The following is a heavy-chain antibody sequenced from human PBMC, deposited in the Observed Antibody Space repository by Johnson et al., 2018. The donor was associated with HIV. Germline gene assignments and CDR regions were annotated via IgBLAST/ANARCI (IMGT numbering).Heavy chain of an antibody. V-gene: IGHV3-53*01. CDR3: ARPVIAADDAFDI. D-gene: IGHD6-13*01. CDR2: IYSGGTT. Sequence: MHLVESGGGLIQPGGSLRLSCAASGFTVSSNYMSWVRQAPGKGLEWVSVIYSGGTTYYAYSVKGRFTISRDNSKNTLFLQMNSLRAEDTAVYYCARPVIAADDAFDIWGQGTMVTVSS. CDR1: GFTVSSNY. J-gene: IGHJ3*02.